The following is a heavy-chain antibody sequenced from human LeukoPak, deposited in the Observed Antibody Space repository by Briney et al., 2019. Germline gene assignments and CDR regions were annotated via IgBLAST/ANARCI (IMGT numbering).Heavy chain of an antibody. CDR2: ISSSSSYI. CDR3: AKYLSQNYYGSGSYPMDV. Sequence: SGGSLRLSCAASGFTFSSYSMNWVRQAPGKGLEWVSSISSSSSYIYYADSVKGRFTISRDNAKNSLNLQMNSLRAEDTAVYYCAKYLSQNYYGSGSYPMDVWGKGTTVTISS. D-gene: IGHD3-10*01. J-gene: IGHJ6*04. CDR1: GFTFSSYS. V-gene: IGHV3-21*03.